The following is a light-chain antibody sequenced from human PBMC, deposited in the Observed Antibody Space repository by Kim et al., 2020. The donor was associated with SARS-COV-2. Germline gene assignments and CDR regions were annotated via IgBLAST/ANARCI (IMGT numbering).Light chain of an antibody. CDR1: QSIASY. CDR2: GAS. J-gene: IGKJ4*01. CDR3: QQSHTTPLT. Sequence: ASVGDRDTITCRPSQSIASYLNWYQQKPGKAPNLLIYGASTLQSGVPSRFSGSGSGSDFTLTISNLQPEDFATYYCQQSHTTPLTFGGGTKVDIK. V-gene: IGKV1-39*01.